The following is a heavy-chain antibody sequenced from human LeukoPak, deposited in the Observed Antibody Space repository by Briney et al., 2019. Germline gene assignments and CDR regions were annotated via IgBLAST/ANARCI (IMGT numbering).Heavy chain of an antibody. J-gene: IGHJ4*02. V-gene: IGHV3-23*01. Sequence: PGGSLRLSCAASGFTFSRYAMSWVREAPGKGREWVSNISGRGGSTYYADSVKGRFTISRDDSKKTLYLQMNSLRAEDTAVYDCAKSVLIRFDYWGQGILVTASA. CDR3: AKSVLIRFDY. D-gene: IGHD3-10*02. CDR2: ISGRGGST. CDR1: GFTFSRYA.